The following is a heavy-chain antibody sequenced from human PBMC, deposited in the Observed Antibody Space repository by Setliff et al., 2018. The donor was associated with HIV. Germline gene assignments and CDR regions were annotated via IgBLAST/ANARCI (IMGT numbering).Heavy chain of an antibody. D-gene: IGHD2-15*01. V-gene: IGHV3-30*15. J-gene: IGHJ5*01. CDR3: ARDALFCDGGRCSAFNWLDS. CDR1: GFTFSDSV. Sequence: PGGSLRLSCTAPGFTFSDSVMHWVRQPPGKGLEWVAAISVDGSGKFYADSVKGRFTISRDNSKDTVFLQLSSLTVDDTGFYYCARDALFCDGGRCSAFNWLDSWGQGALGTVSS. CDR2: ISVDGSGK.